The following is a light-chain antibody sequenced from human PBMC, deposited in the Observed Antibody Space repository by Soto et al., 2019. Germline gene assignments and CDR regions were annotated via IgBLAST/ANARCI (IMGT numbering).Light chain of an antibody. CDR2: EVS. CDR3: SSYISSITSHV. J-gene: IGLJ1*01. CDR1: RGDVSSHKG. V-gene: IGLV2-18*02. Sequence: QSALTQPPSVSGSPGPSVTISGTGSRGDVSSHKGSSWYKQAPGTSPKLMISEVSGRHSGVPDRLSESKSGNPASLTISGLQPEDEADYYCSSYISSITSHVFGTGTKLTVL.